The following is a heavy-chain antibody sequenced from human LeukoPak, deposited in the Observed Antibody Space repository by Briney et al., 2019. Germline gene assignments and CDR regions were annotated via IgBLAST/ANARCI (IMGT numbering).Heavy chain of an antibody. CDR1: GFTFSSYA. D-gene: IGHD5-18*01. CDR2: ISYDGSNK. J-gene: IGHJ4*02. CDR3: AREGDTAMVVFDY. Sequence: GGSLRLSCAASGFTFSSYAMHWVRQAPGKGLEWVAVISYDGSNKYYADSVKGRFTISRDNSKNTLYLQMNSLRAEGTAVYYCAREGDTAMVVFDYWGQGTLVTVSS. V-gene: IGHV3-30*04.